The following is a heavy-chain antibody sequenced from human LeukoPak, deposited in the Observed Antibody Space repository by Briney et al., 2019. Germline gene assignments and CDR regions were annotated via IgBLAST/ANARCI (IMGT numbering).Heavy chain of an antibody. V-gene: IGHV5-51*01. D-gene: IGHD3-22*01. CDR3: ARDSSGYYYFDY. CDR1: GYSFTSYY. CDR2: IYPGDSDT. J-gene: IGHJ4*02. Sequence: GESLKISCKSSGYSFTSYYIGWVRQVPGKGLEWMGIIYPGDSDTRYSPSFQGQVTISAYKSITTAYLQSSSLKASDTAMYYCARDSSGYYYFDYWGQGTLVTVSS.